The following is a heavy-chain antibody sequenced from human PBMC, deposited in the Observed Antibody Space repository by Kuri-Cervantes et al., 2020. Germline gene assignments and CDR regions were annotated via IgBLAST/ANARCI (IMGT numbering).Heavy chain of an antibody. CDR3: ARDTSGDFTTTPFDY. CDR1: GFTFSSYG. J-gene: IGHJ4*02. D-gene: IGHD4-17*01. Sequence: GESLKISCAASGFTFSSYGMHWVRQAPGKGLEWVAVISYDGSNKYYADSVKGRFTISRDNSKNTLYPKMNSLRAEDTAVYYCARDTSGDFTTTPFDYWGQGTLVTVSS. V-gene: IGHV3-30*03. CDR2: ISYDGSNK.